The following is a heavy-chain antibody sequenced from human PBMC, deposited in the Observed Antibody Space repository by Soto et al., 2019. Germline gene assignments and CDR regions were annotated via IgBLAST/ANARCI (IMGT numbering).Heavy chain of an antibody. CDR2: ISGSGGDT. CDR1: GFTFCSYA. Sequence: EVQLLESGGGLVQPGGSLRLSCAASGFTFCSYAMSWVRQAPGKGLEWVSVISGSGGDTYYADSVKGRFTISRDNSKNTLYLQMNSLRAEDTAVYYCARRGSGTYYDYWGQGTLVTVSS. V-gene: IGHV3-23*01. J-gene: IGHJ4*02. D-gene: IGHD1-26*01. CDR3: ARRGSGTYYDY.